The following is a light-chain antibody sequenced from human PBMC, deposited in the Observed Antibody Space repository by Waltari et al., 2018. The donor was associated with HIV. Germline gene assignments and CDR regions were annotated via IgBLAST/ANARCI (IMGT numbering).Light chain of an antibody. CDR2: RNY. CDR1: TSKTEPDA. CDR3: VSYDSRLDERL. Sequence: QSVLTQPPSVSGTPGQTVPISCSRGTSKTEPDALYWYQQLPGTAPKLIIYRNYKRPSGVADRFSCSKSGASAALVISGLRYEDEAHYYCVSYDSRLDERLFGGGTKLTVL. J-gene: IGLJ3*02. V-gene: IGLV1-47*01.